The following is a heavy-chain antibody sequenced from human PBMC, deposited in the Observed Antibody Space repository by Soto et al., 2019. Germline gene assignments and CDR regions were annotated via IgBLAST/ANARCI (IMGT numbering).Heavy chain of an antibody. CDR2: IIPIFGTA. V-gene: IGHV1-69*06. CDR1: GGTFSSYA. Sequence: SVKVSCKASGGTFSSYAISWVRQAPGQGLEWMGGIIPIFGTANYAQKFQGRVTITADKSTSTAYMELSSLRSEDTAVYYCARVLCCTNGVCPPVPYFDYWGQGTLVTVSS. J-gene: IGHJ4*02. CDR3: ARVLCCTNGVCPPVPYFDY. D-gene: IGHD2-8*01.